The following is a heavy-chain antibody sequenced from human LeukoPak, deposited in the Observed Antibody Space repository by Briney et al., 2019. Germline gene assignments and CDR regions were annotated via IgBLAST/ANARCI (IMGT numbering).Heavy chain of an antibody. J-gene: IGHJ4*02. CDR3: ARDSGTWDFDY. Sequence: GGSLRLSCAASGFTFSNYGMHWVRQSPGRGLEWVAFLSFDGSNEFYADSLKGRFTISRDNAKNTLYLQMNSLRAEDTAVYYCARDSGTWDFDYWGQGTLVTVSS. D-gene: IGHD3-10*01. CDR1: GFTFSNYG. CDR2: LSFDGSNE. V-gene: IGHV3-30*03.